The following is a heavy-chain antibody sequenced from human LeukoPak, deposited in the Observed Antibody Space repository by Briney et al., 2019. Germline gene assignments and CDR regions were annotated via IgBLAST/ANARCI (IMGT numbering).Heavy chain of an antibody. D-gene: IGHD3-10*01. CDR2: ISSSSSYI. CDR1: GFTFSSYS. J-gene: IGHJ3*02. V-gene: IGHV3-21*01. Sequence: PGGSLRLSCAASGFTFSSYSMNWVRQAPGKGLEWVSSISSSSSYIYYADSVKGRFTISRDNAKNSLYLQMNSLRAEDTAVYYCARVRITMPRGAFDIWGQGTMVTVSS. CDR3: ARVRITMPRGAFDI.